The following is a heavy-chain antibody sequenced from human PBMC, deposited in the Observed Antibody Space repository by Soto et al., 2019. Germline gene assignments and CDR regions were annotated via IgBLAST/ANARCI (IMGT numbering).Heavy chain of an antibody. V-gene: IGHV4-59*08. CDR3: ARHLPGSVFGQDY. J-gene: IGHJ4*02. CDR2: IYSSGST. D-gene: IGHD2-15*01. CDR1: GGSIRSYF. Sequence: SETLSLTCTVSGGSIRSYFWSWVRQPPGKGLEWIGQIYSSGSTYYSPSLKSRVTISVDTSENQFSLKLSSVTAADTAVYYCARHLPGSVFGQDYWGPGSQVTV.